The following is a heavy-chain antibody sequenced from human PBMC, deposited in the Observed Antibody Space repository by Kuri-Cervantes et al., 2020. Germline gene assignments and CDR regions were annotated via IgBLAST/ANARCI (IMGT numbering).Heavy chain of an antibody. V-gene: IGHV4-4*07. Sequence: ESLKISCTVSGGSLSSYYWNWIRQPAGKGLEWIGRIYSSGTTNYNPSLKRRVTMSADTSKNQFPLKLSSVTAADTAVYYCARGVRYFDWLSRKTPFDYWGQGTLVTVSS. J-gene: IGHJ4*02. CDR3: ARGVRYFDWLSRKTPFDY. D-gene: IGHD3-9*01. CDR2: IYSSGTT. CDR1: GGSLSSYY.